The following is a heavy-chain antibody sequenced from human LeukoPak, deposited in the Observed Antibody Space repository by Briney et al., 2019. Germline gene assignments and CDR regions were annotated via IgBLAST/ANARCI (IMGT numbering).Heavy chain of an antibody. D-gene: IGHD2-15*01. J-gene: IGHJ4*02. Sequence: PGGSLRLSCAASGFTFSSYAMSWVRQAPGKGLEWVSAISGSGGSTYYADSVKGRFTIPRDNSKNTLYLQMNSLRAEDTAVYYCAKVWGVVVAAPFDYWGQGTLVTVSS. CDR2: ISGSGGST. CDR3: AKVWGVVVAAPFDY. CDR1: GFTFSSYA. V-gene: IGHV3-23*01.